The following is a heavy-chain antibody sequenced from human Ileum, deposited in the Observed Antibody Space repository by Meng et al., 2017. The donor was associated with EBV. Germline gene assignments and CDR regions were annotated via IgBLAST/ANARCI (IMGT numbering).Heavy chain of an antibody. CDR2: IFHSGHT. Sequence: QVQLEQRGAGLLKPSETLSLTCDVSGGSFNAYYWTWIRQSPGGGLEWIGEIFHSGHTNYNPSLESRVSMSVATSKKQFSLLLSSVTAADSGLYFCARSREYTGQLDLWGLGTLVTVSS. V-gene: IGHV4-34*02. D-gene: IGHD5-18*01. CDR1: GGSFNAYY. J-gene: IGHJ5*02. CDR3: ARSREYTGQLDL.